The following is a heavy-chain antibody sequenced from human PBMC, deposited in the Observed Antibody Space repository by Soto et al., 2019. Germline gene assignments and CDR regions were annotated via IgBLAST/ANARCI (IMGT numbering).Heavy chain of an antibody. Sequence: GGSLRLSCAASGFTFSDYYMSWIRQAPGKGLEWVSYISSSGSTIYYADSVKGRFTISRDNAKNSLYLQMNSLRAEDTAVYYCARDHYYDSSGYYGSFDYWGQGTLVTVSP. V-gene: IGHV3-11*01. D-gene: IGHD3-22*01. CDR2: ISSSGSTI. J-gene: IGHJ4*02. CDR3: ARDHYYDSSGYYGSFDY. CDR1: GFTFSDYY.